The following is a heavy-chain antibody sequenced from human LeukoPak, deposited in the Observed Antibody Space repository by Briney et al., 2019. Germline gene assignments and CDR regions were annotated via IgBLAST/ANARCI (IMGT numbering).Heavy chain of an antibody. D-gene: IGHD5-24*01. Sequence: PSETLSLTCAVYGGSFSGYYWNWIRQPPGKGLEWIGEINHSGSTNYIPSLKSRVTISVDTSKNQFSLKLSSVTAADTAVYYCARGRARRWLQLGVCYFDYWGQGTLVTVSS. CDR1: GGSFSGYY. CDR2: INHSGST. J-gene: IGHJ4*02. CDR3: ARGRARRWLQLGVCYFDY. V-gene: IGHV4-34*01.